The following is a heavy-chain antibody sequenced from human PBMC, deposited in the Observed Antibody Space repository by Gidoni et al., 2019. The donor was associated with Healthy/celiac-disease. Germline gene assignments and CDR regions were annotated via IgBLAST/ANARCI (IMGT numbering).Heavy chain of an antibody. CDR3: ARGEIPDYYGSVSDRRDYYYYYMDV. J-gene: IGHJ6*03. CDR1: GGTFRSYA. V-gene: IGHV1-69*06. CDR2: IIPIFCTA. D-gene: IGHD3-10*01. Sequence: QVQLVQSGAEVKKPGSSVQVSCKASGGTFRSYAISWVRQAPGQGLEWMGGIIPIFCTANYAQKFQGRVTITADKSTSTAYMELSSLRAEDTAVYYCARGEIPDYYGSVSDRRDYYYYYMDVWGKGTTVTVSS.